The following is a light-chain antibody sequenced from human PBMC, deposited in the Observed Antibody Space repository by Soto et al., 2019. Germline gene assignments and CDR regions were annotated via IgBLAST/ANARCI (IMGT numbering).Light chain of an antibody. CDR2: QVT. J-gene: IGLJ3*02. V-gene: IGLV2-23*02. CDR1: GSDVGSYNL. CDR3: CSFAGSPWV. Sequence: QSALTQPASVSGSPGQSITISCSGTGSDVGSYNLVSWYKHHPGKAPKLIIYQVTNRPSGVSNRFSGSKSGNTASLTISGLQSADEADYYCCSFAGSPWVFGGGTKLTVL.